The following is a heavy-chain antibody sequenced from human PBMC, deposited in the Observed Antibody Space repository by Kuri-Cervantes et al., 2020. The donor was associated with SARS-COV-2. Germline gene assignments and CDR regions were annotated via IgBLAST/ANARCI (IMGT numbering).Heavy chain of an antibody. Sequence: GESLKISCAASGFTFSDYYMSWVRQAPGKGLEWVSAISGSGGSTYYADSVKGRFTISRDNSKNTLYLQMNSLRAEDTAVYYCAKGGFWRHRKHAGAFDIWGQGTMVTVSS. J-gene: IGHJ3*02. CDR1: GFTFSDYY. CDR3: AKGGFWRHRKHAGAFDI. CDR2: ISGSGGST. V-gene: IGHV3-23*01. D-gene: IGHD1-14*01.